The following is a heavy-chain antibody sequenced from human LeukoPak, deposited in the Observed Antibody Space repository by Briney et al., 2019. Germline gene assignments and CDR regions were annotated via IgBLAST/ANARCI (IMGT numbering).Heavy chain of an antibody. CDR3: ARARGSGYDFDY. CDR1: GGSIGSYY. CDR2: IYYSGST. Sequence: SETLSLTCTVSGGSIGSYYWSWIRQPPGKGLEWIGYIYYSGSTNYNPSLQSRVTISVDTSKNQLSLKLSSGTAADTAVYYCARARGSGYDFDYWGQGTLVTVSS. J-gene: IGHJ4*02. D-gene: IGHD5-12*01. V-gene: IGHV4-59*01.